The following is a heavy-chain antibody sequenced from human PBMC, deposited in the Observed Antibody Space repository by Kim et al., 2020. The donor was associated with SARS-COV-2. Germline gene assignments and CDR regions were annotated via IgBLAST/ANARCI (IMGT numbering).Heavy chain of an antibody. Sequence: GGSLRLSCVASGFSFTTYWMSWVRQAPGKGLEWVAKIKEDGNEKYYASSVEGRFTISRDNDKNSLYLQMNSLSAEDTAVYYCARDRRYALDYWGQGTLVTVSS. D-gene: IGHD1-1*01. CDR3: ARDRRYALDY. V-gene: IGHV3-7*01. CDR1: GFSFTTYW. J-gene: IGHJ4*02. CDR2: IKEDGNEK.